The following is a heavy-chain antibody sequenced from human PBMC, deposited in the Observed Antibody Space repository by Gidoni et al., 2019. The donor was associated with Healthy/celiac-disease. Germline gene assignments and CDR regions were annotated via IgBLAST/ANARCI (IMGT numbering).Heavy chain of an antibody. V-gene: IGHV4-4*07. CDR2: IYTSGST. Sequence: LEWIGRIYTSGSTNYNPSLKSRVTMSVDTSKNQFSLKLSSVTAADTAVYYCARDTEGGMDVWGQGTTVTVSS. CDR3: ARDTEGGMDV. J-gene: IGHJ6*02.